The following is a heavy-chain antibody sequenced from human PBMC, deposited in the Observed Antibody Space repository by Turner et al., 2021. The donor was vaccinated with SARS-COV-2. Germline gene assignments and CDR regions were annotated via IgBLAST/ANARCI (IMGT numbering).Heavy chain of an antibody. J-gene: IGHJ3*02. Sequence: EVQLVESGGGLVKPGGSLRLSCAASGFNFRCYSMNWVRQAPGKGLEWVSSISISSSYIYYADSVKGRFTISRDNAKNSLYLQMNSLRAEDTAVYYCARWGPYYYDSSGYYPDAFDIWGQGTMVTVSS. CDR2: ISISSSYI. V-gene: IGHV3-21*01. D-gene: IGHD3-22*01. CDR1: GFNFRCYS. CDR3: ARWGPYYYDSSGYYPDAFDI.